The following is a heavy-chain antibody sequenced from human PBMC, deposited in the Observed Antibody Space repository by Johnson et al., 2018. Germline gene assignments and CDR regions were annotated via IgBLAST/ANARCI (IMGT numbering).Heavy chain of an antibody. Sequence: VQLVQSGGGLVQPGGSLRLSCTASGFTFDVYAINWVRQVPGKGLEWVSGISWDSGNIAYADSVKGRFTISRDNAKNSLYLQMNSLKAEDTALYYCAKDIRGPPDYYYYYYMDVWGKGTTVTVSS. CDR1: GFTFDVYA. CDR3: AKDIRGPPDYYYYYYMDV. CDR2: ISWDSGNI. V-gene: IGHV3-9*01. J-gene: IGHJ6*03.